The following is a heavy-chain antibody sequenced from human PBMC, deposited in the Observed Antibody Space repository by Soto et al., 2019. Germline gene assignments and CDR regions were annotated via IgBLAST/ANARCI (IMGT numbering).Heavy chain of an antibody. CDR3: ARESSTSYGAFDI. D-gene: IGHD2-2*01. CDR2: IWYDGSNK. V-gene: IGHV3-33*01. J-gene: IGHJ3*02. Sequence: QVQLVESGGGVVQPGRSLRLSCAASGFTFSSYGMHWVRQAPGKGLEWVAVIWYDGSNKYYADSVKGRFTISRDNSKNTLYLQMNSLRAEDTAVYYCARESSTSYGAFDIWGQGTMVTVSS. CDR1: GFTFSSYG.